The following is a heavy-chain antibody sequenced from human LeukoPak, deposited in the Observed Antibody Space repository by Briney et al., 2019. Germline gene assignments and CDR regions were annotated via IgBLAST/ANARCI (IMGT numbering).Heavy chain of an antibody. V-gene: IGHV1-46*01. Sequence: GASVKVSCKASGYTLTNYYMHWVRQAPGQGLEWMGIINPSGGSTTYAQKFQGRVTMTRDMSTSTVYMELSSLRSEDTAVYYCARNSGVGANYYYYYMDVWGKGTTVTISS. CDR3: ARNSGVGANYYYYYMDV. CDR1: GYTLTNYY. J-gene: IGHJ6*03. CDR2: INPSGGST. D-gene: IGHD1-26*01.